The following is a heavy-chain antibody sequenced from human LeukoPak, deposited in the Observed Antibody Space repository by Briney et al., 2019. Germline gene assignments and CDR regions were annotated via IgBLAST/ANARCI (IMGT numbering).Heavy chain of an antibody. D-gene: IGHD6-13*01. J-gene: IGHJ4*02. Sequence: PSETLSLTCTVSGGSISSGSYYWSWIRQPPGKGLEWIGEINHSGSTNYNPSLKSRVTISVDTSKNQFSLKLSSVTAADTAVYYCAREAAAGGYFDYWGQGTLVTVSS. CDR3: AREAAAGGYFDY. CDR2: INHSGST. CDR1: GGSISSGSYY. V-gene: IGHV4-39*07.